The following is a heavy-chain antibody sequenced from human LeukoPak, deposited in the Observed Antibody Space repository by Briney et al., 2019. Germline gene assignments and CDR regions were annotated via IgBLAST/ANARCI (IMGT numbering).Heavy chain of an antibody. CDR2: ISSSSRTI. V-gene: IGHV3-48*01. D-gene: IGHD6-6*01. J-gene: IGHJ4*02. Sequence: GGSLRLSCAASGFTFSTFAMIWVRQAPGKGLEWVSYISSSSRTIYYADSVKGRFTISRDKAKNSLYLQMNSLRAEDTAVYYCARRGLSNSSFGLFDYWGQGTLVTVSS. CDR1: GFTFSTFA. CDR3: ARRGLSNSSFGLFDY.